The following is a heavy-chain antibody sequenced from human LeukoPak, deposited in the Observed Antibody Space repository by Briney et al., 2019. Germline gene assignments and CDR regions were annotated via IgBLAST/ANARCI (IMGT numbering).Heavy chain of an antibody. CDR1: GFAFNSFA. Sequence: PGRSLRLSCAASGFAFNSFAMHWVRQAPGKGLEWVALILYDGGNKYYADSVKGRFIISRDNSKNTLYLQMNSLRVEDTAVYYCARDQSGHSGSWFRFAYWGQGTLVTVSS. CDR2: ILYDGGNK. J-gene: IGHJ4*02. CDR3: ARDQSGHSGSWFRFAY. V-gene: IGHV3-30-3*01. D-gene: IGHD6-13*01.